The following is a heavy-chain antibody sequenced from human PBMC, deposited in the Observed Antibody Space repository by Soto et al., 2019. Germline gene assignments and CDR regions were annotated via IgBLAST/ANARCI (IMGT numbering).Heavy chain of an antibody. CDR3: ARDGEYSSSWFDY. CDR2: ISSSSSYM. J-gene: IGHJ4*02. D-gene: IGHD6-13*01. Sequence: PGGSLRLSCAASGFTFSSYSMNWVRQAPGKGLEWVSSISSSSSYMYYADSVKGRFTISRDNAKNSLYLQMNSLRAEDTAVYYCARDGEYSSSWFDYWGQGTLVTVSS. V-gene: IGHV3-21*01. CDR1: GFTFSSYS.